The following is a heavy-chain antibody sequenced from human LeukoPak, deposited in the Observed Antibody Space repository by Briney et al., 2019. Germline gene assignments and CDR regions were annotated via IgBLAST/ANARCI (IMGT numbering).Heavy chain of an antibody. V-gene: IGHV4-34*01. Sequence: SETLSLTCAVYGGSFRGYYWSWIRQPPGKGLEWIGEINHSGSTNYNPSLKSRVTISVDTSKNQFSLKLSSVTAADTAVYYCARGGMTTVVTHQGYYFDYWGQGTLVTVSS. D-gene: IGHD4-23*01. CDR3: ARGGMTTVVTHQGYYFDY. CDR2: INHSGST. J-gene: IGHJ4*02. CDR1: GGSFRGYY.